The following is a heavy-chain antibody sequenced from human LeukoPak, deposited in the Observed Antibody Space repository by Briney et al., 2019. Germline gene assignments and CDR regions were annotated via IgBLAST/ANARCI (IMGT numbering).Heavy chain of an antibody. CDR3: ARVSIIGPYYMDV. Sequence: PGGSLRLSCAASGFTFSSYGMHWVRQAPGKGLEWVSYISSSSSTIYYADSVKGRFTISRDNAKNSLYLQMNSLRAEDTAVYYCARVSIIGPYYMDVWGKGTTVTVSS. J-gene: IGHJ6*03. CDR2: ISSSSSTI. CDR1: GFTFSSYG. V-gene: IGHV3-48*01.